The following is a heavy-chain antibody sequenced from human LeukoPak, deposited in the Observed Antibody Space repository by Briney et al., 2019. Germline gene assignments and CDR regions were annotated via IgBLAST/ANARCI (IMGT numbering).Heavy chain of an antibody. CDR2: INTNAGNP. V-gene: IGHV7-4-1*02. CDR3: ARSNNDGDYLGVGFDY. CDR1: GYTFSSYA. Sequence: ASVKVSCTASGYTFSSYAMNWVRQAPGQGLEWMGWINTNAGNPTYAQGFTGRFVFSLDTSVSTAYLQISSLQAKDTAVYYCARSNNDGDYLGVGFDYWGQGTLVTVSS. J-gene: IGHJ4*02. D-gene: IGHD4-17*01.